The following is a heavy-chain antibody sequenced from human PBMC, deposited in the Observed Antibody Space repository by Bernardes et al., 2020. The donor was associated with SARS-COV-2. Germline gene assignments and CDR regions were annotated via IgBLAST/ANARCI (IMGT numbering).Heavy chain of an antibody. V-gene: IGHV1-18*01. CDR2: ISGDEGNT. J-gene: IGHJ5*02. CDR3: ATVVGYSYGGGWFDP. CDR1: GYTFTSYG. D-gene: IGHD5-12*01. Sequence: ASVKVSCKASGYTFTSYGISWVRQAPGQGLEWMGWISGDEGNTNYAHKFHGRVTMTTDTSTSTAHMELRSLTSDDTAVYYCATVVGYSYGGGWFDPWGQGTLVTVSS.